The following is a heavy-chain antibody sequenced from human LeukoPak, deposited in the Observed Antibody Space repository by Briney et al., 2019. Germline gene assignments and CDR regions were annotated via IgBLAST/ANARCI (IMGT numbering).Heavy chain of an antibody. CDR2: ISAYNGNT. Sequence: ASVKVSCKASGYTFTSYGISWVRQAPGQGLEWMGWISAYNGNTNYAQKLQGRVTMTTDTSTSTAYMELRSLRSEDTAVYYCARDSGMTTVVTPYFDYWGQGTLVTVSS. CDR1: GYTFTSYG. CDR3: ARDSGMTTVVTPYFDY. J-gene: IGHJ4*02. V-gene: IGHV1-18*01. D-gene: IGHD4-23*01.